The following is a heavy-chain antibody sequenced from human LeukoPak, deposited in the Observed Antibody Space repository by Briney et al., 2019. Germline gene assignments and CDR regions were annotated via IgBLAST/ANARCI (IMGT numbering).Heavy chain of an antibody. CDR3: ARVAAGKGYPFDY. V-gene: IGHV4-34*12. D-gene: IGHD6-13*01. CDR2: IFYSGST. J-gene: IGHJ4*02. Sequence: SETLSLTCAVYGGSFSGYHWSWIRQPPGKGLECIGSIFYSGSTYYNPSLKSRVTISVDTSKNQFSLKLSSVTAADTAVYYCARVAAGKGYPFDYWGQGTLVTVSS. CDR1: GGSFSGYH.